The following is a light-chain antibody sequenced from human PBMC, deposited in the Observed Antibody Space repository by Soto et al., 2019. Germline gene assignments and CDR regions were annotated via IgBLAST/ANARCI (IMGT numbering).Light chain of an antibody. J-gene: IGKJ1*01. CDR1: QSVTTN. CDR2: GAS. CDR3: QQYNNWPPRT. V-gene: IGKV3-15*01. Sequence: EVVMTQSPATPSVSPGERATLSCRASQSVTTNMAWYQQKPGQAPRLLIYGASTRATGIPARFSGSGSGTDVTLTISSLQSEDFAVYYCQQYNNWPPRTFGQGTKVDI.